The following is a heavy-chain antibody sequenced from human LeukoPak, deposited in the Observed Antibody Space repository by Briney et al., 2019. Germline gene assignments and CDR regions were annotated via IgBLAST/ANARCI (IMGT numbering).Heavy chain of an antibody. CDR2: ISSSGSTI. Sequence: GGSLRLSCAASGFTFSTYGMHWVRQAPGKGLEWVSYISSSGSTIYYADSVKGRFTISRDNAKNSLYLQMNSLRAEDTAVYYCASLIVGATRDHDYWGQGTLVTVSS. J-gene: IGHJ4*02. D-gene: IGHD1-26*01. CDR3: ASLIVGATRDHDY. V-gene: IGHV3-48*04. CDR1: GFTFSTYG.